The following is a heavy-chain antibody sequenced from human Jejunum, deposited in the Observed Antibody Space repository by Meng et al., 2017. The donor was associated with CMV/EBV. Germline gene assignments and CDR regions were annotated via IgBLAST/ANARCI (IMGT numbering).Heavy chain of an antibody. Sequence: QVQLQESGPGLVMPSQTLSLTCSVAACAIGSGDDYLSWIRQPPGKGLEWIGYIHDTGITYYNPSRYSRVDISLGTSRNHFSLTLSSVTAEDTAVYFCARGSIFVSFDSWGQGTLVTVSS. V-gene: IGHV4-30-4*08. J-gene: IGHJ4*02. CDR2: IHDTGIT. D-gene: IGHD3-3*01. CDR1: ACAIGSGDDY. CDR3: ARGSIFVSFDS.